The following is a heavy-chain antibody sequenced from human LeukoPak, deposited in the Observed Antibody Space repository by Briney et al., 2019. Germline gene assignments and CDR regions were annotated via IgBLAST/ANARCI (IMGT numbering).Heavy chain of an antibody. CDR3: ARVGDSGGATPWYFDY. Sequence: SETLSLTCSVSGYSISSGYYWGWIRQPPGKGLEWIGSIYHSGSTYYNPSLKSRVTISVDTSKNQFSLKLSSVTAADTAVYYCARVGDSGGATPWYFDYWGQGTLVTVSS. V-gene: IGHV4-38-2*02. D-gene: IGHD2-15*01. CDR1: GYSISSGYY. J-gene: IGHJ4*02. CDR2: IYHSGST.